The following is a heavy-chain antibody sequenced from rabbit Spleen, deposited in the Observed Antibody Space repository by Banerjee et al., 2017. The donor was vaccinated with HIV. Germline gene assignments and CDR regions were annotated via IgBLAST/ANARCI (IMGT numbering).Heavy chain of an antibody. CDR1: GFSFSSGYD. J-gene: IGHJ4*01. Sequence: QQLVESGGGLVKPGASLTLTCTASGFSFSSGYDMCWVRQAPGKGLEWIGYIDPVFGITYYANWVNGRFSISRENAQNTVFLQMTSLTAADTATYFCARESFSNWDLWGPGTLVTVS. D-gene: IGHD7-1*01. CDR3: ARESFSNWDL. CDR2: IDPVFGIT. V-gene: IGHV1S40*01.